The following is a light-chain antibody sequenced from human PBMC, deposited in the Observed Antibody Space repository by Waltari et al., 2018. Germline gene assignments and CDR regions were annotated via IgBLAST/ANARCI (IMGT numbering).Light chain of an antibody. CDR2: DAS. Sequence: IVLTQSPATLSLSPGETATLSCRASQSVGTHLAWYQQKPGQAPTLLIYDASNRATGIPAGLRGSGSGTDFTLTISSLQTEDFAIYYCQQRCSWTPHTFGQGARLEIK. V-gene: IGKV3-11*01. CDR3: QQRCSWTPHT. J-gene: IGKJ2*01. CDR1: QSVGTH.